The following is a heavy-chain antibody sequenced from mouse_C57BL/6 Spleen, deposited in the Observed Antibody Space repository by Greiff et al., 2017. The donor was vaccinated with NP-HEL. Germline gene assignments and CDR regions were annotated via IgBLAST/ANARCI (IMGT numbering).Heavy chain of an antibody. J-gene: IGHJ3*01. D-gene: IGHD1-1*02. Sequence: QVQLKQPGAELVMPGASVKLSCKASGYTFTSYWMHWVKQRPGQGLEWIGEIDPSDSYTNYNQKFKGKSTLTVDKSSSTAYMQLSSLTSEDSAVYYCARGGRWLAYWGQGTLVTVSA. CDR3: ARGGRWLAY. CDR2: IDPSDSYT. V-gene: IGHV1-69*01. CDR1: GYTFTSYW.